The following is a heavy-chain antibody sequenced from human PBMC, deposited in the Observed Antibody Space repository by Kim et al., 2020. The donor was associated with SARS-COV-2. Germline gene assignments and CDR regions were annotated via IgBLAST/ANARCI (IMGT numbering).Heavy chain of an antibody. CDR1: GFTFDDYA. J-gene: IGHJ3*02. V-gene: IGHV3-9*01. D-gene: IGHD2-21*01. Sequence: GGSLRLSCAASGFTFDDYAMHWVRQAPGKGLEWVSGISWNSGSIGYADSVKGRFTISRDNAKNSLYLQMNSLRAEDTALYYCAKDLGDWGGDCYSGAFD. CDR2: ISWNSGSI. CDR3: AKDLGDWGGDCYSGAFD.